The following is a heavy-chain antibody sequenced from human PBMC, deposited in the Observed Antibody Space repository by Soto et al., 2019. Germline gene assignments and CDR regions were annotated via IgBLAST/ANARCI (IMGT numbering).Heavy chain of an antibody. CDR1: GGSFSGYY. Sequence: SETLSLTCAVYGGSFSGYYWSWIRPPPGKGLEWIGEINHSGSTNYNPSLKSRVTISVDTSKNQFSLKLSSVTAADTAVYYCARKGDIVATIPLDYWGQGTLVTVSS. J-gene: IGHJ4*02. CDR3: ARKGDIVATIPLDY. V-gene: IGHV4-34*01. D-gene: IGHD5-12*01. CDR2: INHSGST.